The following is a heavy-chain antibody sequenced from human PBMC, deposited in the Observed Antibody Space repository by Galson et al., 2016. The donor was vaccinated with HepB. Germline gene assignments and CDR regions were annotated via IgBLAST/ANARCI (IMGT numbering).Heavy chain of an antibody. CDR1: GFPFSLYG. J-gene: IGHJ3*02. CDR3: AGDPVGSGYGFDM. D-gene: IGHD3-10*01. CDR2: VWADGFNK. V-gene: IGHV3-33*01. Sequence: SLRLSCATSGFPFSLYGMHWVRQAPGKGLEWVSTVWADGFNKFYSESVKGRFTISRDSSENTVALQMNSLRGDDTALYYCAGDPVGSGYGFDMWGHGTMVTVSS.